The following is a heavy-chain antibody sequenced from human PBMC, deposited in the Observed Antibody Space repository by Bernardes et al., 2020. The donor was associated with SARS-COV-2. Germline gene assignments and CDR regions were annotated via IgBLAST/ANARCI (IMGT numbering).Heavy chain of an antibody. Sequence: SVKVSCKASGGTFSSYTISWVRQAPGQGLEWMGRIIPILGIANYAQKFQGRVTITADKSTSTAYMELSSLRSEDTAVYYCARSYYGSESYYYYFDYWGQGTLVTV. CDR1: GGTFSSYT. J-gene: IGHJ4*01. CDR3: ARSYYGSESYYYYFDY. V-gene: IGHV1-69*02. CDR2: IIPILGIA. D-gene: IGHD3-10*01.